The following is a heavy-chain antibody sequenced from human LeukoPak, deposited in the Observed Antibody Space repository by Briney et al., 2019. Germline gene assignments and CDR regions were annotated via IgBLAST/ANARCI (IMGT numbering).Heavy chain of an antibody. CDR1: GFTFTISA. CDR3: AATTMNVAASGAFDI. CDR2: IVVGSGNT. J-gene: IGHJ3*02. Sequence: SVKVSFKASGFTFTISAVQWVRQARGQRLEWIGWIVVGSGNTNYAQKFQERVTITRDMSTSTAYMELSSLRSEDTAVYYCAATTMNVAASGAFDIWGQGTMVTVSS. D-gene: IGHD3-10*01. V-gene: IGHV1-58*01.